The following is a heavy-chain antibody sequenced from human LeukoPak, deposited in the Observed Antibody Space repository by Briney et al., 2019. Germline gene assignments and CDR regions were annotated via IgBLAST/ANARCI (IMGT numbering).Heavy chain of an antibody. CDR1: GGSISSYY. V-gene: IGHV4-59*01. Sequence: SETLSLTCTVSGGSISSYYWSWIRQPPGKGLEWIGFIYYSGSTNYNPSLKSRVTISVGTSKNQFSLRLSSVTAADTAVYYCARGYVLNWFDPWGQGTLVTVSS. D-gene: IGHD2-2*01. J-gene: IGHJ5*02. CDR2: IYYSGST. CDR3: ARGYVLNWFDP.